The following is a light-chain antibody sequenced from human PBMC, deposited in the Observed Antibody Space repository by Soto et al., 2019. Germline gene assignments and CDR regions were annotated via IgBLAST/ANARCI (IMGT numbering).Light chain of an antibody. Sequence: EIVLTQSPGTLSLSPGERATLSCRASQSVSNNYLAWYQQKPGQAPRLLIYAASTRATGIPDRFSGSASETDFTLTINRLEPEDSAVYYCQQYASAPFSLGPGTKVDIK. J-gene: IGKJ3*01. CDR3: QQYASAPFS. CDR1: QSVSNNY. CDR2: AAS. V-gene: IGKV3-20*01.